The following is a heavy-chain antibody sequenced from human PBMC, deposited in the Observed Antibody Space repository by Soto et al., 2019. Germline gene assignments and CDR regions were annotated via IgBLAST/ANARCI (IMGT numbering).Heavy chain of an antibody. CDR1: GFTVSSNY. CDR2: ISGSGGST. D-gene: IGHD3-22*01. V-gene: IGHV3-23*04. CDR3: AKTPPSITYYYDSSGYFSYFDY. Sequence: EVQLVESGGGLIQPGGSLRLSCAASGFTVSSNYMSWVRQAPGKGLEWVSAISGSGGSTYYADSVKGRFTISRDNSKNTLYLQMNSLRAEDTAVYYCAKTPPSITYYYDSSGYFSYFDYWGQGTLVTVSS. J-gene: IGHJ4*02.